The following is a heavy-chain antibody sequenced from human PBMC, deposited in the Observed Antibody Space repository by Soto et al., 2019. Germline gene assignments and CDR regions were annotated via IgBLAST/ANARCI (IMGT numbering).Heavy chain of an antibody. V-gene: IGHV4-34*01. Sequence: QVQLQQWGAGLLKPSETLSLTCAVYGGSFSGYYWSWIRQPPGKGLEWIGEINHSGSTNYNPSLKSRVTISVDTSKNQCSLKLSSVTAADTAVYYCARRIRLAARYFDYWGQGTLVTVSS. CDR1: GGSFSGYY. CDR2: INHSGST. D-gene: IGHD2-15*01. J-gene: IGHJ4*02. CDR3: ARRIRLAARYFDY.